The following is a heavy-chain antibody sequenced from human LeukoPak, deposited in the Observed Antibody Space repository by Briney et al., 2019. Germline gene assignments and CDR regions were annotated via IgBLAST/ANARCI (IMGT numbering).Heavy chain of an antibody. J-gene: IGHJ4*02. CDR2: ISAYNGNT. CDR3: ARDFKSTMIVVPMGY. Sequence: ASVKVSCKASGYSFTNYAMNWVRQAPGQGLEWMGWISAYNGNTNYAQKLQGRVTMTTDTSTSTAYMELRSLRSDDTAVYYCARDFKSTMIVVPMGYWGQGTLDTVSS. D-gene: IGHD3-22*01. CDR1: GYSFTNYA. V-gene: IGHV1-18*01.